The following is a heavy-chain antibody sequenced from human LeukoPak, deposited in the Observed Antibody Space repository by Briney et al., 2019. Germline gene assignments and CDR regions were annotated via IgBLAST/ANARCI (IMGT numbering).Heavy chain of an antibody. D-gene: IGHD2-15*01. V-gene: IGHV1-2*02. Sequence: ASVKVSCKASGYTFTAYNIHWVRQAPGQGLEWMGWITPNSGGTNYAQKLQGRVTMTRDTSISTAYMELSRLRSDDTAVYSCARGRGGGYFDFWGQETLVTVSS. CDR3: ARGRGGGYFDF. J-gene: IGHJ4*02. CDR1: GYTFTAYN. CDR2: ITPNSGGT.